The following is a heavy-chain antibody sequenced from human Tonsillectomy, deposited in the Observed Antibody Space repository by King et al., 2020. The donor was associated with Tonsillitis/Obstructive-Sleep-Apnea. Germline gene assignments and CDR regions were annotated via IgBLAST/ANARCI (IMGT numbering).Heavy chain of an antibody. CDR3: ARLDCSSTRCYRDYYMDV. D-gene: IGHD2-2*02. V-gene: IGHV5-10-1*01. Sequence: VQLVQSGAEVKKPGESLRISCKGSGYSFTSYWITWVRQMPVKGLEWMGRIDPSDSYTNYSPSFQGHVTISADKSISTAYLQWSSLKASDTAIYYCARLDCSSTRCYRDYYMDVWGKGTTVTVSS. CDR1: GYSFTSYW. CDR2: IDPSDSYT. J-gene: IGHJ6*03.